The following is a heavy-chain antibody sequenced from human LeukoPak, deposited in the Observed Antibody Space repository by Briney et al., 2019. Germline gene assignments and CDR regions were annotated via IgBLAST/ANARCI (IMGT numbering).Heavy chain of an antibody. CDR1: GSSISSYY. V-gene: IGHV4-59*01. J-gene: IGHJ6*03. D-gene: IGHD3-16*01. CDR2: IYYSGST. Sequence: SETLSLTCTVSGSSISSYYWSWIRQPPGKGLEWIGYIYYSGSTNYNPSLKSRVTISVDTSKNQFSLKLSSVTAADTAVYYCARETSQKGAHYMDVWGKGTTVTISS. CDR3: ARETSQKGAHYMDV.